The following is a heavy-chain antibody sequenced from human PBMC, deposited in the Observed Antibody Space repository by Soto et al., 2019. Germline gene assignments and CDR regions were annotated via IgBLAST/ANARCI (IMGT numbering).Heavy chain of an antibody. CDR2: IGTSGST. CDR1: GFTFSDYY. V-gene: IGHV3-11*05. CDR3: VRDNGGTFDY. D-gene: IGHD2-8*01. J-gene: IGHJ4*02. Sequence: QVQLVESGGGLVKPGGSLRLSCAASGFTFSDYYMAWIRQAPGKGLEWVSYIGTSGSTNSADSVKGRFTISRDNAKNSLYLQMNSLRAEDAAVYYCVRDNGGTFDYWGQGTRVTVSS.